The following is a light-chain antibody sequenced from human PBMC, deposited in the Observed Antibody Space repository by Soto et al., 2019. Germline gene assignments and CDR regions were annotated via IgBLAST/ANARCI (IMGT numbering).Light chain of an antibody. Sequence: DIKITQSPSTLSASVGDRVTITCRASQSISTWLAWYRQKPGKAPELLIYDASSLQGGVPSRFSGSGSGTEFTLTISSLQPDDFATYYCQQYHNYWTFGQGTKVDIK. CDR1: QSISTW. J-gene: IGKJ1*01. V-gene: IGKV1-5*01. CDR3: QQYHNYWT. CDR2: DAS.